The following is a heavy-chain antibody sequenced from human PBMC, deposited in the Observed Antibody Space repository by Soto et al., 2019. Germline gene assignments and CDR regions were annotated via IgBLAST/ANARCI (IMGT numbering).Heavy chain of an antibody. CDR1: GYSFTTYW. CDR3: ARSGSSWSNFDH. Sequence: PGESLKISCKGSGYSFTTYWIGWVRQTPGKGLEWMGTIYPGDSDTRYSPSFQGQVTISADKPINTAYLQWSLKASDTAMYYCARSGSSWSNFDHWGQGTLVTVSS. J-gene: IGHJ4*02. D-gene: IGHD6-13*01. CDR2: IYPGDSDT. V-gene: IGHV5-51*01.